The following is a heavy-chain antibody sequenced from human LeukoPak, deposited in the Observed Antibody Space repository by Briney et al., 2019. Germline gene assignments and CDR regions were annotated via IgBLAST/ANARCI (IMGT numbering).Heavy chain of an antibody. CDR3: VRGQKPYYYGMDV. Sequence: SVKVSCKASGGIFSSYATRWVRQAPGQGLEWMGGIIPIFGKANYAQKFQGRVTITADESTSTAYMELSSLRSEDTAVYYCVRGQKPYYYGMDVWGQGTTVTVSS. J-gene: IGHJ6*02. CDR2: IIPIFGKA. V-gene: IGHV1-69*13. CDR1: GGIFSSYA.